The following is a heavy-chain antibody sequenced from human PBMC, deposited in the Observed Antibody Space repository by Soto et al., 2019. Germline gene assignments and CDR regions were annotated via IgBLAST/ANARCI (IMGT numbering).Heavy chain of an antibody. Sequence: ASVKISCTASGYTFTTYGISWVRQASGQGLAWMGWISVFNSNTNYAQKFQGRVTMTTDTSTSTAYMEMKNLTSDDTAVYFCARRRSSSWRLGYWGQGTVVTVSS. D-gene: IGHD6-13*01. CDR3: ARRRSSSWRLGY. CDR2: ISVFNSNT. J-gene: IGHJ4*02. V-gene: IGHV1-18*01. CDR1: GYTFTTYG.